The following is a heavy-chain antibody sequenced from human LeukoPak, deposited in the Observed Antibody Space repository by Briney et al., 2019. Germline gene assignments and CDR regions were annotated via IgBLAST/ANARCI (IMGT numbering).Heavy chain of an antibody. CDR3: ARGYGDYESYYYYYYYMDV. Sequence: ASVNVSCKASGGTFSSYAISWVRQAPGQGLEWMGGIIPIFGTANYAQKFQGRVTITTDESTSTAYMELSSLRSEDTAVYYCARGYGDYESYYYYYYYMDVWGKGTTVTVSS. V-gene: IGHV1-69*05. D-gene: IGHD4-17*01. CDR1: GGTFSSYA. CDR2: IIPIFGTA. J-gene: IGHJ6*03.